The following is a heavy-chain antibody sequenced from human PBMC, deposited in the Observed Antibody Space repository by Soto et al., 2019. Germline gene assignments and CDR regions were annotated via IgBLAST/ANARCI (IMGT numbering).Heavy chain of an antibody. J-gene: IGHJ6*03. D-gene: IGHD3-3*01. CDR3: ARGNFWSGYDPSYYYYMDV. V-gene: IGHV4-34*02. Sequence: QVQLQQWGAGLLKPSETLSLTCAVSGGSFTGYFWNWIRQTPGKGLEWIGEINHSGSTTYNPSLKSRVTISVDRSKNQFSLGLNSVTAADTAVYYCARGNFWSGYDPSYYYYMDVWGKGTAVTVSS. CDR1: GGSFTGYF. CDR2: INHSGST.